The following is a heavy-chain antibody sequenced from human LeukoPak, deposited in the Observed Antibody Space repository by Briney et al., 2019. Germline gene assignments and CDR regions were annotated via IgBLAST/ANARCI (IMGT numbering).Heavy chain of an antibody. D-gene: IGHD6-13*01. J-gene: IGHJ4*02. CDR2: IYHSGST. CDR1: GFTFSNAW. V-gene: IGHV4-4*02. CDR3: AYSSSGPFGSFDY. Sequence: PGGSLRLSCAASGFTFSNAWMSWVRQAPGKGLEWIGEIYHSGSTNYNPSLKSRVTISVDNSMNQFSLKLSSMTAADTAVYYCAYSSSGPFGSFDYWARETLVTVSS.